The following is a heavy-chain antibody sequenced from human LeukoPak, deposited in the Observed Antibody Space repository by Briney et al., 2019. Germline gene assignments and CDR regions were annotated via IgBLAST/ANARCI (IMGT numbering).Heavy chain of an antibody. D-gene: IGHD2-15*01. CDR1: GLTFSISG. CDR3: AKERAADYYYMDV. Sequence: PGGSLRLSCAVSGLTFSISGMHWVRQAPGKGLEWVTFIRYDGSNKYYADSVKGRFTISRDNSKNTLYLQMNSLRAEDTAVYYCAKERAADYYYMDVWGKGTTVTVSS. V-gene: IGHV3-30*02. J-gene: IGHJ6*03. CDR2: IRYDGSNK.